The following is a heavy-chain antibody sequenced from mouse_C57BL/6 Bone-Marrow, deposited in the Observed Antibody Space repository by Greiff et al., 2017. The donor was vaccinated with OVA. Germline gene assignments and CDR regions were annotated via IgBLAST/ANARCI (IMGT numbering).Heavy chain of an antibody. V-gene: IGHV14-4*01. CDR3: TTIRRFAY. J-gene: IGHJ3*01. D-gene: IGHD1-2*01. CDR1: GFNIKDDY. Sequence: EVQVVESGAELVRPGASVKLSCTASGFNIKDDYMHWVKQRPEQGLEWIGWIDPENGDTEYASKFQGKATITADTSSNTAYLQLSSLTSEDTAVYYCTTIRRFAYWGQGTLVTVSA. CDR2: IDPENGDT.